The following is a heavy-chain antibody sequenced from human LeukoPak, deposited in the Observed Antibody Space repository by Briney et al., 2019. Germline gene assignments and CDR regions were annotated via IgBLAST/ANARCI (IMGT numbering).Heavy chain of an antibody. CDR3: ARHIVAGGDPDWFDP. Sequence: SETLSLTCTVSGRSISRSGYYWGWIRRPPGKGQDWIGSNYYTGTTYYNLSLKSRVTISVDTSKNQFSLNLSSVTAADTAMYYCARHIVAGGDPDWFDPWGQGTLVTVSS. D-gene: IGHD6-13*01. J-gene: IGHJ5*02. V-gene: IGHV4-39*01. CDR2: NYYTGTT. CDR1: GRSISRSGYY.